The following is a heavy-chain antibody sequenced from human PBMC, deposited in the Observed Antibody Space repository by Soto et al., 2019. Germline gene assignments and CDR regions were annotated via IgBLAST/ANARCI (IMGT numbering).Heavy chain of an antibody. J-gene: IGHJ6*02. V-gene: IGHV4-59*01. CDR3: ARGGGYDFRSSQAPPIDV. CDR2: LYYTGST. D-gene: IGHD3-3*01. CDR1: GGSISDFY. Sequence: SETLSLTCNVSGGSISDFYWSWIRQSTGKRLEWIGYLYYTGSTNYNPAIKSRVNISLDTSKNQFSLQMRSVTAADTAVYYCARGGGYDFRSSQAPPIDVWGQGTTVT.